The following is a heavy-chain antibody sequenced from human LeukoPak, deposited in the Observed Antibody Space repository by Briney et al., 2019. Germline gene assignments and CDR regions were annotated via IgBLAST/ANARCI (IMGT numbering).Heavy chain of an antibody. CDR3: ARGVDTAMVTL. CDR2: ISYSGTT. J-gene: IGHJ4*02. CDR1: GGAINSRNYY. Sequence: SETLSLTCSVSGGAINSRNYYWGWIRQPPGKGLEWIGGISYSGTTYYNPSLKSRVTISVDTSKNQFSLKLSSVTAADTAVYYCARGVDTAMVTLWGQGTLVTVSS. V-gene: IGHV4-39*07. D-gene: IGHD5-18*01.